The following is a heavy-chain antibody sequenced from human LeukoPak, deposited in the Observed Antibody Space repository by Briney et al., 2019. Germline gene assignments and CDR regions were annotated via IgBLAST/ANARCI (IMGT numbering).Heavy chain of an antibody. CDR2: IRRSGENT. CDR3: ARDLAWGAFDY. Sequence: PGGSLRLSCAASGFTFSSYDMSWVRQAPGRGLEWVSSIRRSGENTYYGDAVKGRFTISRDDSKNTLSLQMNSLRVEDTAVYYCARDLAWGAFDYWGQGTLVTVSS. J-gene: IGHJ4*02. CDR1: GFTFSSYD. D-gene: IGHD7-27*01. V-gene: IGHV3-23*01.